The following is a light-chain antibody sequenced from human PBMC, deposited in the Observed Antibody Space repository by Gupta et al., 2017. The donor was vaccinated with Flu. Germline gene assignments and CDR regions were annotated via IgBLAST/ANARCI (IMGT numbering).Light chain of an antibody. CDR2: KDS. Sequence: GDALPNQYVYWYQQKPGQPPALLIYKDSERPSGIPERFSGSSSGTTVTLTISGVQAEDEADYYCQSADSSSTYYVFGTGTKVTVL. CDR1: ALPNQY. J-gene: IGLJ1*01. CDR3: QSADSSSTYYV. V-gene: IGLV3-25*03.